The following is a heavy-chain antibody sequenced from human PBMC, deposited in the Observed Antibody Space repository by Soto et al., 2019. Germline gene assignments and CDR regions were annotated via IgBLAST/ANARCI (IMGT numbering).Heavy chain of an antibody. V-gene: IGHV4-59*01. CDR2: IYYSGST. CDR3: ASELPGAGENCLDP. J-gene: IGHJ5*02. Sequence: SETLSLTCTVSGGSTSNYYWNWIRQPPGKGLEWIGYIYYSGSTNYNPSLKSRVTISIDTSKNQFSLKLSSVTAADTAVYYCASELPGAGENCLDPSGQGTLVTVSS. CDR1: GGSTSNYY. D-gene: IGHD2-2*01.